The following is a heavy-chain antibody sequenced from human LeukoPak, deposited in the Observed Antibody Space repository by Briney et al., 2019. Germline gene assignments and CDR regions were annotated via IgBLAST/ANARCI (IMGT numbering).Heavy chain of an antibody. J-gene: IGHJ3*01. CDR1: GFTFTNYA. D-gene: IGHD3-16*01. CDR3: AKRLTLGVFEV. Sequence: PGGSLRLSCEASGFTFTNYAMTWVRQTPGKGMEWLSYISNSGNTAIYADSVKGRFSVSRDNSNNVVFLQMSNLRADDSAVYYCAKRLTLGVFEVWGQGTVVTVSS. CDR2: ISNSGNTA. V-gene: IGHV3-23*01.